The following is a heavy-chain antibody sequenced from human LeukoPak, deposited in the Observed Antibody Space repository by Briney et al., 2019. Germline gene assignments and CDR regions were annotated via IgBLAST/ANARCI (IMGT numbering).Heavy chain of an antibody. CDR2: ISQNGYT. J-gene: IGHJ6*02. CDR1: GASIGSYY. Sequence: SETLSLTCTVSGASIGSYYWSWIRQPPGKGLEWIGYISQNGYTKYTPSLKSRVTISRDTSKNQFSLKLSSVTAADTAVYYCATTTVTRSSAMDVWGQGTTVTVSS. V-gene: IGHV4-59*12. CDR3: ATTTVTRSSAMDV. D-gene: IGHD4-17*01.